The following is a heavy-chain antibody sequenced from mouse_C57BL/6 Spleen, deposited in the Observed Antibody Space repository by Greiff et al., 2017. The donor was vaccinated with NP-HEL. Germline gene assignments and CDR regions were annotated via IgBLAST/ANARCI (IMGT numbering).Heavy chain of an antibody. Sequence: DVKLQESGPGLVKPSQSLSLTCSVTGYSITSGYYWNWIRQFPGNKLEWMGYISYDGSNNYNPSLKNRISITRDTSKNQFFLKLNSVTTEDTATYYCARKGYDGAMDYWGQGTSVTVSS. V-gene: IGHV3-6*01. CDR3: ARKGYDGAMDY. CDR2: ISYDGSN. D-gene: IGHD2-2*01. CDR1: GYSITSGYY. J-gene: IGHJ4*01.